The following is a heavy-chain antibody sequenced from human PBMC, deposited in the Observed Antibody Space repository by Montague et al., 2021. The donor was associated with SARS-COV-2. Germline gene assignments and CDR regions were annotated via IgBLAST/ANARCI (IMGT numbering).Heavy chain of an antibody. D-gene: IGHD3-22*01. V-gene: IGHV4-39*01. Sequence: SETLSLTCTVSGGSISSSSYYWGWIRQPPGKGLGWIGSIYYSGSTYYSPSLKSRVTISVDTSKNQFSLKLSSVTAADTAVYYCASPVGYYVSSGLLGFDYWGQGTLVTVSS. J-gene: IGHJ4*02. CDR2: IYYSGST. CDR1: GGSISSSSYY. CDR3: ASPVGYYVSSGLLGFDY.